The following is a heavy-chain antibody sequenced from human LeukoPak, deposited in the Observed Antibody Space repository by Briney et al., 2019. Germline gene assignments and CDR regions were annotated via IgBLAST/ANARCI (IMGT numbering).Heavy chain of an antibody. J-gene: IGHJ4*02. D-gene: IGHD3-22*01. CDR3: AKDSLSPWYYYDSSGFDY. CDR2: ISGSGGST. Sequence: GGSLRLSCAASGFTFSSYAMSWVRQAPGKGLEWVSAISGSGGSTYYADSVKGRFTISRDNSKNTLYLQMNSLRAEDTAVYYCAKDSLSPWYYYDSSGFDYWGQGTLVTVSS. V-gene: IGHV3-23*01. CDR1: GFTFSSYA.